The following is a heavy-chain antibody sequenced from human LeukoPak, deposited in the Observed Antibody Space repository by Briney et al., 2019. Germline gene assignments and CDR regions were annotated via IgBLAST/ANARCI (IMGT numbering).Heavy chain of an antibody. CDR2: ISSSSSYI. CDR3: VRDSYSNYFDY. Sequence: GGSLRLSCAASGFTFSSYRMYWVRQAPGEGLEWVSFISSSSSYIDYADSVKGRFTISRDNAKNSLYLQMNSLRAEDTAVYYCVRDSYSNYFDYWGQGTLVTVSS. V-gene: IGHV3-21*01. CDR1: GFTFSSYR. D-gene: IGHD4-11*01. J-gene: IGHJ4*02.